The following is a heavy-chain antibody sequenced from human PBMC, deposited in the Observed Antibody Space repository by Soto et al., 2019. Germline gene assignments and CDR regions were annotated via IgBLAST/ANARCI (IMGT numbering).Heavy chain of an antibody. CDR1: GYTFSGYY. Sequence: ASVKVSCKASGYTFSGYYIHWLRQAPGQGLEWMGWINPNSGGTNYAQKFQGRVTVTRDTPTSTAYMELSRLTSDDTAVYYCARSLAEGYCTITGCYTRPLYGMDVWGQGTTVTVSS. CDR2: INPNSGGT. V-gene: IGHV1-2*02. CDR3: ARSLAEGYCTITGCYTRPLYGMDV. J-gene: IGHJ6*02. D-gene: IGHD2-2*02.